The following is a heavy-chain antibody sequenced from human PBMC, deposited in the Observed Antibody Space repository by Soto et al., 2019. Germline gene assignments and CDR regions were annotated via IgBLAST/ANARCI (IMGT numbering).Heavy chain of an antibody. CDR1: GYTFSGYY. Sequence: ASVKVSCKASGYTFSGYYIHWLRQAPGQGLEWMGWINPNSGGTNYAQKFQGRVTVTRDTPTSTAYMELSRLTSDDTAVYYCARSLAEGYCTITGCYTRPLYGMDVWGQGTTVTVSS. CDR2: INPNSGGT. V-gene: IGHV1-2*02. CDR3: ARSLAEGYCTITGCYTRPLYGMDV. J-gene: IGHJ6*02. D-gene: IGHD2-2*02.